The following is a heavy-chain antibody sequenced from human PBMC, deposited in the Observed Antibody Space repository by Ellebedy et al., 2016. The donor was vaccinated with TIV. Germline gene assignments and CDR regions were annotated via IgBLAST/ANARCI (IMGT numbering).Heavy chain of an antibody. J-gene: IGHJ4*02. V-gene: IGHV3-13*01. D-gene: IGHD4/OR15-4a*01. Sequence: GGSLRLXCAASGFTFSSYDIHWVRQATGKGLEWVAAAGTSTDTYYAGSVKGRFTISRENAKNSLYLQMNSLRAGDTAVYYCARSGRVAEAGNNGAFDIWGQGTLVTVSS. CDR1: GFTFSSYD. CDR2: AGTSTDT. CDR3: ARSGRVAEAGNNGAFDI.